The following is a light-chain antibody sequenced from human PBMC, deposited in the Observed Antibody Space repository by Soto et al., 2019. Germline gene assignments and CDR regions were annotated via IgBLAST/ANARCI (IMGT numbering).Light chain of an antibody. V-gene: IGLV1-40*01. CDR3: LSFDSSMSVV. J-gene: IGLJ2*01. CDR1: SSNIGAGYD. CDR2: GNT. Sequence: QSVLTQPPSVSGAPGQRVTISCTGSSSNIGAGYDVHWYQQLPGRAPKLLIYGNTNRPSGVPDRFSGSKSGTSASLAITGLQAEDEADYYCLSFDSSMSVVFGGGTKLHVL.